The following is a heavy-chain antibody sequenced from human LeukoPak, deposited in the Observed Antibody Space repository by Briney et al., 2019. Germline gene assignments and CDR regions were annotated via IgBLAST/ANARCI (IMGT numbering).Heavy chain of an antibody. Sequence: GGSLRLSCAASGFTFSSYWMHWVRQAPGKGLVWVSRINGDGSSTNYADSVKGRFTISRDNAKNTLYLQMNSLRAEDAAMYFCAGSLGYSYGSYHGGQGILVTVSS. J-gene: IGHJ1*01. CDR2: INGDGSST. D-gene: IGHD5-18*01. V-gene: IGHV3-74*01. CDR3: AGSLGYSYGSYH. CDR1: GFTFSSYW.